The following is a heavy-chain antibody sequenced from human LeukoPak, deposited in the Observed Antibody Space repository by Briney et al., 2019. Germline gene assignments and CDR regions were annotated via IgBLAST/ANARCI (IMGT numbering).Heavy chain of an antibody. J-gene: IGHJ3*01. CDR3: AKTALRGEGAFDV. V-gene: IGHV3-23*01. CDR1: GFTLSNSA. D-gene: IGHD5-12*01. CDR2: LSGSGITT. Sequence: GGSLRLSCAASGFTLSNSAMSWVRQAPGKGLEWVSTLSGSGITTYYADSVKGRFTISRDNSKNTLYLQMNSLRAEDTAVYYCAKTALRGEGAFDVWGQGTMVTVSS.